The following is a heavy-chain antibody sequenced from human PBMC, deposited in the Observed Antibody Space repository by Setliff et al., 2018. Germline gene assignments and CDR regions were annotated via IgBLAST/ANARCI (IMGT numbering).Heavy chain of an antibody. CDR1: GGSFSGYY. Sequence: PSETLSLTCAVYGGSFSGYYWSWIRQPPGKGLEWIGEINHSGSTNYNPSLKSRVTISVDTSKNQFSLKLSSVTAADTAVYYGARGPNSNYEGAFDIWGQGTMVTVS. V-gene: IGHV4-34*01. CDR3: ARGPNSNYEGAFDI. CDR2: INHSGST. D-gene: IGHD4-4*01. J-gene: IGHJ3*02.